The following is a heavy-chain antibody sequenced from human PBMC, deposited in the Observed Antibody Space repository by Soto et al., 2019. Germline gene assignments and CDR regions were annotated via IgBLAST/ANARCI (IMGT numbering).Heavy chain of an antibody. J-gene: IGHJ4*02. Sequence: PSETLSLTCAVYGGSFSGYYWSWIRQPPGKGLEWIGEINHSGSTNYNPSLKSRVTISVDTSKNQFSLKLSSVTAADTAVYYCARGGGLRYFDWLWDYWGQGTLVTVSS. V-gene: IGHV4-34*01. CDR1: GGSFSGYY. CDR3: ARGGGLRYFDWLWDY. D-gene: IGHD3-9*01. CDR2: INHSGST.